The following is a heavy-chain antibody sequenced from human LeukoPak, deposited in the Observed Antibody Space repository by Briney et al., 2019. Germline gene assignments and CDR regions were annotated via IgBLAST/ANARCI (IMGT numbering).Heavy chain of an antibody. CDR2: ISGSGGST. CDR1: GSTFSSYA. CDR3: AKDFWDRNYYDSSGFDY. V-gene: IGHV3-23*01. J-gene: IGHJ4*02. D-gene: IGHD3-22*01. Sequence: PGGSLRLSCAASGSTFSSYAMSWVRQAPGKGLEWVSAISGSGGSTYYADSVKGRFTISRDNSKNTLYLQMNSLRAEDTAVYYCAKDFWDRNYYDSSGFDYWGQGTLVTASS.